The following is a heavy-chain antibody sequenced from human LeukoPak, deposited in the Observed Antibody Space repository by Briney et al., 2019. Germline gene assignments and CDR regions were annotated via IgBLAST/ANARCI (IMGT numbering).Heavy chain of an antibody. J-gene: IGHJ4*02. CDR1: GGSISTSSYY. Sequence: SETLSLTCTVSGGSISTSSYYWGWIRQPPGKGLEWIGSIYHSGSTYYNPSLKSRVTISVDTSKNQFSLKLSSVTAADTAVYYCARDFKGYSSGWHGDYWGQGTLVTVSS. CDR3: ARDFKGYSSGWHGDY. V-gene: IGHV4-39*07. D-gene: IGHD6-19*01. CDR2: IYHSGST.